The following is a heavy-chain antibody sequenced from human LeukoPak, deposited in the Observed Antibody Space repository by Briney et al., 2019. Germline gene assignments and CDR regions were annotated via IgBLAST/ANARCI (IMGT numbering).Heavy chain of an antibody. J-gene: IGHJ4*02. Sequence: PGGSLRLSCAASGFSFTSYAMSWVRQAQGKGLEWVSAVSRSGGATYYADSVRGRFTISRDNSKSTVYLEMNSLRAEDTAVYYCARGRGNYWGQGTLVTVSS. V-gene: IGHV3-23*01. CDR3: ARGRGNY. CDR1: GFSFTSYA. CDR2: VSRSGGAT. D-gene: IGHD3-10*01.